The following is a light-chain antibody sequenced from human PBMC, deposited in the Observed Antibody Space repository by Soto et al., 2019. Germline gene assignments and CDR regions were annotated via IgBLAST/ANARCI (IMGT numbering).Light chain of an antibody. J-gene: IGLJ2*01. Sequence: SYELTQPPSVSVAPGKTARITWGGNNIGSKSVHWYQQKPGQAPVLVIYYDSDRPSGIPERFSGSNSGTTATLTISRVEAGDEADYYCQVWDSSSAVVFGGGTKLTVL. CDR3: QVWDSSSAVV. CDR1: NIGSKS. V-gene: IGLV3-21*04. CDR2: YDS.